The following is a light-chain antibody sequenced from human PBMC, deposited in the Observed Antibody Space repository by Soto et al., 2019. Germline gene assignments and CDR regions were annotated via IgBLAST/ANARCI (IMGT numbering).Light chain of an antibody. V-gene: IGKV1-5*01. CDR1: RSISDW. J-gene: IGKJ1*01. CDR3: LQYSSHSWT. CDR2: DAS. Sequence: DIPMTQSPSSLSPSVGDRVTITCRASRSISDWLAWYQQKPGKAPELLIFDASNLKSGVSSRFSGSGSGTEFTLTISRLQPDDVATYYCLQYSSHSWTFGRGTKVEIK.